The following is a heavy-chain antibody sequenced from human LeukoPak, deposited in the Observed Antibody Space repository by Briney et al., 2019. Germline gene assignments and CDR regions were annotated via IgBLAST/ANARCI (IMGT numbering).Heavy chain of an antibody. J-gene: IGHJ4*02. V-gene: IGHV3-23*01. Sequence: PGGSLRLSYAASGFTFSSYGMSWVRQAPGKGLEWVSAISGSGGSTYYADSVKGRFTISRDDSKNTLYLQMNSLRAEDTAVYYCAKDRASIAAASFDYWGQGTLVTVSS. CDR1: GFTFSSYG. D-gene: IGHD6-13*01. CDR3: AKDRASIAAASFDY. CDR2: ISGSGGST.